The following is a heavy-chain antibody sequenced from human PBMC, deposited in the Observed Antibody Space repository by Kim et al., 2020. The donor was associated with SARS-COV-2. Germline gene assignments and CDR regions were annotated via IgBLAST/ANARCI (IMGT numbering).Heavy chain of an antibody. Sequence: ASVKVSCKASGYSFTGYAIHWVHQAPGQGLEWMGWINGGNGNRRYSQKLEGRVTLTRDTSASTAYMELVSLRAEDTAVYFCARVLYTYGAGYDNWGQGTL. D-gene: IGHD2-8*01. CDR3: ARVLYTYGAGYDN. J-gene: IGHJ4*02. CDR2: INGGNGNR. V-gene: IGHV1-3*01. CDR1: GYSFTGYA.